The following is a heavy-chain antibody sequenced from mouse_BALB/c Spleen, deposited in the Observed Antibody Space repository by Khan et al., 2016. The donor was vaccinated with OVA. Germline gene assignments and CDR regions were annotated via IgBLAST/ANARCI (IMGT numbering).Heavy chain of an antibody. CDR1: GYSITSNYA. D-gene: IGHD1-1*01. J-gene: IGHJ4*01. V-gene: IGHV3-2*02. Sequence: EVQLQESGPGLVKPSQSLSLTCTVNGYSITSNYAWNWLRHFPGNKLEWMGYISYSGSTNYNPSLKSRLSITRDTSKNQFFLLLHSVTTEDSATYYCARGNYYGYALDYWGQGTSVTVSS. CDR3: ARGNYYGYALDY. CDR2: ISYSGST.